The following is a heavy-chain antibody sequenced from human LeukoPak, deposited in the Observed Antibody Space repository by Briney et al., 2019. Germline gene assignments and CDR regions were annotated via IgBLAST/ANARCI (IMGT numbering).Heavy chain of an antibody. CDR3: AKDLHGAFDY. CDR2: ISGSGGST. J-gene: IGHJ4*02. Sequence: GGSLRLSCAASGFTFSSYGMSWVRQAPGKGLEWVSAISGSGGSTYYADSVKGRFTISRGNSKNTLYLHMHSLRADDTALYYCAKDLHGAFDYWGQGILVTVSS. D-gene: IGHD3-10*01. CDR1: GFTFSSYG. V-gene: IGHV3-23*01.